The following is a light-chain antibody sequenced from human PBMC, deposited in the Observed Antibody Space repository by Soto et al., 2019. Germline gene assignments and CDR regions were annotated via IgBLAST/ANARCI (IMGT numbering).Light chain of an antibody. CDR3: QQTASAPPWP. Sequence: DMGMSQPPTSGSAAVGDRVTISCRASQRIGTYLAWYQQKPGKAPRLLISGASSVQSGVPPRFSGSGSATDFILTISSLRLEDIATYYCQQTASAPPWPFGQGPRWIS. CDR1: QRIGTY. J-gene: IGKJ1*01. CDR2: GAS. V-gene: IGKV1-39*01.